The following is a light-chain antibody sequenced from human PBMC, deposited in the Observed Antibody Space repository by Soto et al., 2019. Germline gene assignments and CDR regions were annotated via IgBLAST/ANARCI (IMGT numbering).Light chain of an antibody. CDR1: SSDVGSYDY. CDR2: NVN. V-gene: IGLV2-8*01. CDR3: SSYAGSSNV. J-gene: IGLJ1*01. Sequence: QSVLIQPPSVSGSPGQSVTISCTGTSSDVGSYDYVSWYQQHPGTVPKPMIYNVNTRPSGVPDRFSGSKSGNTASLTVSGLQAEDEADCYCSSYAGSSNVFGTGTKVTVL.